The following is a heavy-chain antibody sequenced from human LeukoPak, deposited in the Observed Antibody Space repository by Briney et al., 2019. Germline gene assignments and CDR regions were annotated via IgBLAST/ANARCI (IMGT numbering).Heavy chain of an antibody. CDR3: ARERRGYSYGYLDY. V-gene: IGHV3-7*01. CDR2: IKQDGSEK. Sequence: PGGSLRLSCAASGFTFSSYWMSWVRQAPGKGLEWVANIKQDGSEKYYVDSVKGRFTISRDNAKNSLCLQMNSLRAEDTAVYYCARERRGYSYGYLDYWGQGTLVTVSS. J-gene: IGHJ4*02. CDR1: GFTFSSYW. D-gene: IGHD5-18*01.